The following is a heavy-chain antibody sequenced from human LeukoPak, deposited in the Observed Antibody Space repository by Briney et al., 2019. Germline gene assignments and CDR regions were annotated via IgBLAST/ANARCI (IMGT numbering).Heavy chain of an antibody. D-gene: IGHD6-13*01. Sequence: GGSLRLSCAASGFTFSDYYMSWIRQAPGRGLEWVSYISSSGSTIYYADSVKGRFTISRDNAKNSLYLQMNSLRAEDTAVYYCARVAAAGSMAFDIWGQGTMVTVSS. V-gene: IGHV3-11*01. CDR3: ARVAAAGSMAFDI. CDR1: GFTFSDYY. CDR2: ISSSGSTI. J-gene: IGHJ3*02.